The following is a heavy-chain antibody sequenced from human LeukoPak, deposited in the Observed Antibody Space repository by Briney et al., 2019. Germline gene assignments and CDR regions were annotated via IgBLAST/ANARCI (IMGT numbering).Heavy chain of an antibody. CDR2: INPNSGGT. CDR3: ARVCSSISCHFTEFDP. J-gene: IGHJ5*02. V-gene: IGHV1-2*02. Sequence: ASVKVSCKASGYTFTGYYMHWVRQAPGQGLEWMGWINPNSGGTNYAQKFQGRVTMTRDTSISTAYMELSRLRSDDTAVYYCARVCSSISCHFTEFDPWGQGTLVTVSS. D-gene: IGHD2-2*01. CDR1: GYTFTGYY.